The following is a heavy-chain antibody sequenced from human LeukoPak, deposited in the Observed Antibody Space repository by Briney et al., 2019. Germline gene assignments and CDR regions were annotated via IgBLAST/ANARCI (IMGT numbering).Heavy chain of an antibody. CDR3: AGGSYYGSGSRPGYIEH. Sequence: PGGSLRLSCAASGFSVNNNYMNWVRHATRKGLEWVSLMDNFGYKHYADSVEGRVTISRDSPRNTVYLQLNSLRAEDTAVYYCAGGSYYGSGSRPGYIEHWGQGTLVTVSS. D-gene: IGHD3-10*01. CDR2: MDNFGYK. V-gene: IGHV3-53*01. J-gene: IGHJ4*02. CDR1: GFSVNNNY.